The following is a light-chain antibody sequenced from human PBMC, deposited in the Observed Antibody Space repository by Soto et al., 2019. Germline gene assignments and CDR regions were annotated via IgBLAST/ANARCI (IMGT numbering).Light chain of an antibody. CDR1: QSVSNN. Sequence: ILMTQSPATLSVSPGERATLSCRASQSVSNNLAWYQQKPGQAPRLLIYDASTRATGIPARFSGSGSGTEVTLTISGLQSEDFAVYYCQQYNIWPPWTFGQGTTVEVK. CDR3: QQYNIWPPWT. J-gene: IGKJ1*01. V-gene: IGKV3-15*01. CDR2: DAS.